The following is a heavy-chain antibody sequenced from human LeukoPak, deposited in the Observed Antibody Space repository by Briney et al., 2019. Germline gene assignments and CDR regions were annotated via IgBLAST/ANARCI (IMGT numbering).Heavy chain of an antibody. J-gene: IGHJ4*02. CDR1: GFTFSSYE. Sequence: GGSLRLSCAASGFTFSSYEMNWVRQAPGKGLEWVSYISSSGSTTYYADSVKGRFTISRDNAKNSLYLQMNSLRAEDTAVYYCARDFSYYYDSSGPAFDYWGQGTLVTVSS. CDR2: ISSSGSTT. D-gene: IGHD3-22*01. V-gene: IGHV3-48*03. CDR3: ARDFSYYYDSSGPAFDY.